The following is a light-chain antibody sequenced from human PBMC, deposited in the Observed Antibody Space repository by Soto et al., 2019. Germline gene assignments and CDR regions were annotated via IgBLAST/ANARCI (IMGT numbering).Light chain of an antibody. CDR1: SSDVGGYDY. CDR3: SSYASDSALV. J-gene: IGLJ1*01. CDR2: EVS. Sequence: QSVLTQPASVSGSPGQSITISCTGTSSDVGGYDYVSWYQQYPGKAPKVIIFEVSNRPSGVSYRFSGSKSGNTASLTISGLQAEDEADYYCSSYASDSALVFGTGTQLTVL. V-gene: IGLV2-14*01.